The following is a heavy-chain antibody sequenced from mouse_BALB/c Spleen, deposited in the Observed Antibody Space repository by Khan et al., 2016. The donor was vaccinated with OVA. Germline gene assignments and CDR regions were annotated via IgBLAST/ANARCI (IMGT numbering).Heavy chain of an antibody. CDR2: ISCYNGST. CDR3: ARVDYYGSSSLAY. CDR1: GYSFTGYY. Sequence: LVKTGASVKISCKASGYSFTGYYMHWVKQSHGKSLEWIGYISCYNGSTTYNQKFKGKATFTVDTSSSTVYMQINSLTSEDSAVDYCARVDYYGSSSLAYWGQGTLVTVSS. J-gene: IGHJ3*01. V-gene: IGHV1S34*01. D-gene: IGHD1-1*01.